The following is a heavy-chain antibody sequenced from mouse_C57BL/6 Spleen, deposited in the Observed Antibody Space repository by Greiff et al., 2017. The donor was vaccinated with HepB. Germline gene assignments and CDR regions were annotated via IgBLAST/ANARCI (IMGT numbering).Heavy chain of an antibody. Sequence: EVKLVESGPGLAKPSQTLSLTCSVTGYSITSDYRNWIRKFPGNKLEYMGYISYSGSTYYNPSLKSRISITRDTSKNQYYLQLNSVTTEDTATYYCARRAMVTTGFDYWGQGTTLTVSS. V-gene: IGHV3-8*01. CDR1: GYSITSDY. J-gene: IGHJ2*01. D-gene: IGHD2-2*01. CDR2: ISYSGST. CDR3: ARRAMVTTGFDY.